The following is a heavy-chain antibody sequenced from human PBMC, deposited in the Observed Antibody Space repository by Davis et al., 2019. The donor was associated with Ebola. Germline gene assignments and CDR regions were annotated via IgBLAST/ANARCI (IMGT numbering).Heavy chain of an antibody. CDR3: ARDRAGMITFEGVYDY. J-gene: IGHJ4*02. V-gene: IGHV1-18*01. Sequence: AASVTVSCKASGYTFTSYGISWVRQAPGQGLEWMGWISAYNGNTNYAQKLQGRVTMTTDTSTSTAYMELRSLRSDDTAVYYCARDRAGMITFEGVYDYWGQGTLVTVSS. CDR2: ISAYNGNT. CDR1: GYTFTSYG. D-gene: IGHD3-16*01.